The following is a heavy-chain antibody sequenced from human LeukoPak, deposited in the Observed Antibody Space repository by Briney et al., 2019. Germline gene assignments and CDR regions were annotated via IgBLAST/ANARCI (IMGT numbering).Heavy chain of an antibody. CDR2: ISAYNGNT. CDR1: GYTFTSYG. J-gene: IGHJ6*03. Sequence: ASVKVSCKASGYTFTSYGISWVRQAPGQGLEWMGWISAYNGNTNYAQKLQGRVTMTTDTSTSTAYMELRSLRSDDTAVYYCARDGADIVVTMFHLYYYYYMDVWGKGTTVTISS. D-gene: IGHD5-12*01. V-gene: IGHV1-18*01. CDR3: ARDGADIVVTMFHLYYYYYMDV.